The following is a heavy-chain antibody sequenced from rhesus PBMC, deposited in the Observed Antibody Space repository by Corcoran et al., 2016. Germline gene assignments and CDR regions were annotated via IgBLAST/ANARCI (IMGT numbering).Heavy chain of an antibody. CDR2: LGGSERST. V-gene: IGHV4-127*01. J-gene: IGHJ6*01. CDR3: ARFHIAGPRYGLDS. Sequence: QVQLQESGPGLVKPSETLYLTCAVSGYSIRSGYCWSRLSQPPGKGLEWIGYLGGSERSTKYNPYLKGLGTISKDTSKNQFSLKLGVVTAADTAVYYCARFHIAGPRYGLDSWGQGVVVTVSS. CDR1: GYSIRSGYC. D-gene: IGHD1-14*01.